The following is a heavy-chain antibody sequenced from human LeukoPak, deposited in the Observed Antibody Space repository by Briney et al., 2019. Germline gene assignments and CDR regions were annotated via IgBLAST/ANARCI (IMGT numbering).Heavy chain of an antibody. CDR2: IYYSGST. V-gene: IGHV4-31*03. CDR1: GGSISSGGYY. CDR3: ARESSSSPFDY. D-gene: IGHD6-6*01. J-gene: IGHJ4*02. Sequence: SETLSLTCTVSGGSISSGGYYWSWIRQHPGKGLEWIRYIYYSGSTYYNPSLKSRVTISVDTSKNQFSLKLSSVTAADTAVYYCARESSSSPFDYWGQGTLVTVYS.